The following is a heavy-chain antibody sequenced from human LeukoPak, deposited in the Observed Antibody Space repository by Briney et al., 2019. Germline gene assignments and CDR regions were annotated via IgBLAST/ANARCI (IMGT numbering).Heavy chain of an antibody. Sequence: ASVKVSCKASGYTFTSYAMHWVRQAPGQRLEWMGWINAGNGNTKYSQKFQGRVTITRDTSASTAYMELSSLRSEDTAVYYCAREYGSSGWYSDAFDIWGQGTMVTVSS. CDR3: AREYGSSGWYSDAFDI. CDR1: GYTFTSYA. D-gene: IGHD6-19*01. V-gene: IGHV1-3*01. CDR2: INAGNGNT. J-gene: IGHJ3*02.